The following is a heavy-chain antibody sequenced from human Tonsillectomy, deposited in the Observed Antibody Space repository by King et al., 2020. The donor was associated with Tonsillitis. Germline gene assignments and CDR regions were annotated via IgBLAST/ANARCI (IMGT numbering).Heavy chain of an antibody. D-gene: IGHD2-2*01. CDR2: ISLNIVCM. CDR3: AKDNVVVPALTKGGLGS. J-gene: IGHJ5*02. V-gene: IGHV3-9*01. CDR1: GFTFDEYA. Sequence: QLVESGGGLVQPGRSLRLSCEASGFTFDEYAMTWVRQVTGKGLQWVAGISLNIVCMYYAASVKGRLTISRDNARKSLFLQMNSLRAEDTALYYCAKDNVVVPALTKGGLGSWGQGTLVTVSS.